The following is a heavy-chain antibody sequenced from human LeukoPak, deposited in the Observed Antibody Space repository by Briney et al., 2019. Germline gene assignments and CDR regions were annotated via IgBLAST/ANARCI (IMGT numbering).Heavy chain of an antibody. CDR1: GGSISSGNYY. D-gene: IGHD3-22*01. CDR3: ARGRDSRGYQFMGFDS. J-gene: IGHJ4*02. V-gene: IGHV4-61*02. CDR2: IWTDGAP. Sequence: SETLSLTCTVSGGSISSGNYYWSWIRQPAGKGLEWIGRIWTDGAPSYRPSLKSRVTISVDTSKNQFSLRLSSVTAADTAVYYCARGRDSRGYQFMGFDSWGQGTLVTVSS.